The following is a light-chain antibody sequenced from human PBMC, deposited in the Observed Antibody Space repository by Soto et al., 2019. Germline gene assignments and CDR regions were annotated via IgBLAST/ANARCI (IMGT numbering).Light chain of an antibody. CDR3: QQYHTSSIP. CDR1: QSISTW. V-gene: IGKV1-5*01. CDR2: DAS. J-gene: IGKJ5*01. Sequence: DIQMTQSPSTLSASVGDRVTISCRASQSISTWLAWYHQKPGKAPKLLIYDASSLESGVPSRFSGTGSGTEFTLSIDSLQPDDFATYYCQQYHTSSIPFDHGTRLEIK.